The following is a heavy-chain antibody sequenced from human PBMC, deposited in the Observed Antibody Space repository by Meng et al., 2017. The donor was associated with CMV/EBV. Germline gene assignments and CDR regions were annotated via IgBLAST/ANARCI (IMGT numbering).Heavy chain of an antibody. J-gene: IGHJ5*02. V-gene: IGHV3-30*02. CDR3: AIGEYDILTGSRP. Sequence: GESLKISCAASGFTFSSYGMHWVRQAPGKGLEWVAFIRYDGSNKYYADSVKGRFTISRDNSKNTPYLQMNSLRAEDTAVYYCAIGEYDILTGSRPWGQGTLVTVSS. CDR1: GFTFSSYG. CDR2: IRYDGSNK. D-gene: IGHD3-9*01.